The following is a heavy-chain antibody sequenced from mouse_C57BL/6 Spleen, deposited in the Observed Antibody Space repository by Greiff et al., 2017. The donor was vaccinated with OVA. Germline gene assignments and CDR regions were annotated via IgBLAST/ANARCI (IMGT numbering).Heavy chain of an antibody. J-gene: IGHJ2*01. CDR1: GFTFSDYG. CDR2: ISSGSSTI. Sequence: EVNVVESGGGLVKPGGSLKLSCAASGFTFSDYGMHWVRQAPEKGLEWVAYISSGSSTIYYADTVKGRFTISRDNAPNTPFLHLSSLRSEDPAIYYCARRGNPFDYWGQGTTLTVSS. D-gene: IGHD2-1*01. CDR3: ARRGNPFDY. V-gene: IGHV5-17*01.